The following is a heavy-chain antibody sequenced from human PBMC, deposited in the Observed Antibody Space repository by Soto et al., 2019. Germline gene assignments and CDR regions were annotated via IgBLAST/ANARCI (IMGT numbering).Heavy chain of an antibody. CDR3: AKTRGGNRPFDD. CDR1: GFNFNTYV. CDR2: ISYSGDTT. V-gene: IGHV3-23*01. J-gene: IGHJ4*02. Sequence: VGSLRLSCAVSGFNFNTYVMTWVRQAPGKGLEWVSGISYSGDTTYYADFVKGRFTISRDDSKNTVHLQLNSLRAEDTAVYFCAKTRGGNRPFDDWGRGTLVTVSS. D-gene: IGHD3-16*01.